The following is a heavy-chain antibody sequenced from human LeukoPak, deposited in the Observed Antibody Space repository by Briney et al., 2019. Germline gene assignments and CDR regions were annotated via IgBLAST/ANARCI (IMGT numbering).Heavy chain of an antibody. Sequence: SETLSLTCTVSGGSFSSYYWTWIRQPAGKGLEWIGRIYNSGTTNYSPSLESRVTMSLDTSKNRFSLSLSSATAADTAVYYCARDRLGATGHWRIDVWGRGTLVTVSS. CDR2: IYNSGTT. D-gene: IGHD1-26*01. CDR3: ARDRLGATGHWRIDV. J-gene: IGHJ2*01. CDR1: GGSFSSYY. V-gene: IGHV4-4*07.